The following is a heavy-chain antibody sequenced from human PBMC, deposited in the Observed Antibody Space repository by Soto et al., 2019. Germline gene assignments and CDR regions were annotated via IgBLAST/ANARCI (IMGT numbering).Heavy chain of an antibody. D-gene: IGHD2-2*02. CDR3: ARGGVPAAIYPIDY. V-gene: IGHV4-30-2*01. CDR1: CGSISSGGYS. J-gene: IGHJ4*02. CDR2: IYHSGST. Sequence: SETLSLTCAVSCGSISSGGYSWSWIRQPPGKGLEWIGYIYHSGSTYYNPSLKSRVTISVDRSKNQFSLKLSSVTAADTAVYCCARGGVPAAIYPIDYWGQGTLVTVSS.